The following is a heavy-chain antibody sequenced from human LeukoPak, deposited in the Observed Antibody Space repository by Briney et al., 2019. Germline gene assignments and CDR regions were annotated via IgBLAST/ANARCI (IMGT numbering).Heavy chain of an antibody. CDR1: GFTFSSYA. Sequence: GGSLRLSCVVSGFTFSSYAMSWVRQAPGKGLEWVSGMSFSGGSTYYAESVKGRFTVSRDNSKNTLYLQMDSLRIEDTAVYYCAKVPHSWGLFDSWGQGTLVTVSS. V-gene: IGHV3-23*01. CDR3: AKVPHSWGLFDS. J-gene: IGHJ4*02. D-gene: IGHD3-16*01. CDR2: MSFSGGST.